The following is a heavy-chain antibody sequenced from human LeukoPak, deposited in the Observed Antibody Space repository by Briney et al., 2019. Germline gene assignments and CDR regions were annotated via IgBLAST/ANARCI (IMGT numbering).Heavy chain of an antibody. V-gene: IGHV3-23*01. D-gene: IGHD1-26*01. Sequence: GGSLRLSCAASGFTFSSYATSWVRQAPGKGLEWVSAISGSGGSTYYADSVKGRFTISRDNSKNTLYLQMNSLRAEDTAVYYCAKLGDSGSYYSYFDYWGQGTLVTVSS. CDR3: AKLGDSGSYYSYFDY. J-gene: IGHJ4*02. CDR1: GFTFSSYA. CDR2: ISGSGGST.